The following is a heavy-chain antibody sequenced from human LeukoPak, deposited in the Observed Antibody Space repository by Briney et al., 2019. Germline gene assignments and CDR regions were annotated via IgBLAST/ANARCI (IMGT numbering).Heavy chain of an antibody. J-gene: IGHJ6*02. D-gene: IGHD3-3*01. Sequence: GGSLRLSCAASGFTFSSYWMSWVRQAPGKGLEWVANIKQDGSEKYYVDSVKGRFTISRDNAKNSLYLQMNSLRAEDTAVYYCARANVLHSYYDFWSGYYGEYYYYYGMDVWGRGTTVTVSS. V-gene: IGHV3-7*01. CDR2: IKQDGSEK. CDR3: ARANVLHSYYDFWSGYYGEYYYYYGMDV. CDR1: GFTFSSYW.